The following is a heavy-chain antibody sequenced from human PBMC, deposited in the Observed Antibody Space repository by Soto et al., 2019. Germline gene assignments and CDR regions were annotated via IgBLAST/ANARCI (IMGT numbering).Heavy chain of an antibody. D-gene: IGHD2-21*02. Sequence: QVQLQESGPGLVKPSQTLSLTCTVSDGSISSGGYYWSWIRQHPGKGLEWIGYIYYSGSTYYNPSLKSRVTISVDTSKNQFSLKLSSVTAADTAVYYCAREGEAYCGGHCPLSDYWGQGTLVTVSS. CDR1: DGSISSGGYY. J-gene: IGHJ4*02. CDR3: AREGEAYCGGHCPLSDY. CDR2: IYYSGST. V-gene: IGHV4-31*02.